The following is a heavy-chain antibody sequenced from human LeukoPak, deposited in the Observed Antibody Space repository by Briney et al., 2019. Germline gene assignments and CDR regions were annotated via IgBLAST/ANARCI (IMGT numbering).Heavy chain of an antibody. CDR1: GGSFSVYY. V-gene: IGHV4-34*01. Sequence: SETLSLTCAVYGGSFSVYYWSWIRQPPGKGLEWIGEINHSGSTNYNPSLKSRVTISVDTSKNQFSLKLSSVTAADTAVYYCASIVVVAATGGYYYYGMDVWGQGTTVTVSS. J-gene: IGHJ6*02. CDR2: INHSGST. D-gene: IGHD2-15*01. CDR3: ASIVVVAATGGYYYYGMDV.